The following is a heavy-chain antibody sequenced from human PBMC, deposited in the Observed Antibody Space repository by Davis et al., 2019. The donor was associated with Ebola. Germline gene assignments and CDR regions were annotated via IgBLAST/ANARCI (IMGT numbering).Heavy chain of an antibody. CDR3: NLGGYPNDY. J-gene: IGHJ4*02. CDR1: GFTFSSYA. V-gene: IGHV3-23*01. CDR2: ISGSGGST. D-gene: IGHD3-22*01. Sequence: GESLKISCAASGFTFSSYAMSWVRQAPGKGLEWVSAISGSGGSTYYADSVKGRFTISRDDSKNTAYLQMNSLKTEDTAVYYCNLGGYPNDYWGQGTLVTVSS.